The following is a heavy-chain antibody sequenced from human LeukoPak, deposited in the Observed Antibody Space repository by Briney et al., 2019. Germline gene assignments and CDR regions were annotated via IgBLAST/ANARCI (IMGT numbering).Heavy chain of an antibody. Sequence: ASVKVSCKASGYSFTNYDINWVRQATGQGLEWMGWMNPKSGDTGYSQKFQGRVFITRDTSINTAYMELSSLGSDDTAVYYCARTRLGEWLVGNAFDIWGQGTMVTVSS. CDR3: ARTRLGEWLVGNAFDI. CDR1: GYSFTNYD. CDR2: MNPKSGDT. J-gene: IGHJ3*02. V-gene: IGHV1-8*03. D-gene: IGHD6-19*01.